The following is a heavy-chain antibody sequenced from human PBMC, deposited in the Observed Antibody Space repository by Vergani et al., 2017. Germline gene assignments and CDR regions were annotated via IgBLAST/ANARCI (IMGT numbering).Heavy chain of an antibody. CDR1: GFTFSSYA. Sequence: VQLVESGGGLVQPGGSLRLSCAASGFTFSSYAMHWVRQAPGKGLEWVAVISYDGSNKYYADSVKGRFTISRDNSKNTLYLQMNSLRAEDTAVYYCARGRSTSYYYYMDVWGKGTTVTVSS. CDR2: ISYDGSNK. V-gene: IGHV3-30-3*01. CDR3: ARGRSTSYYYYMDV. D-gene: IGHD5/OR15-5a*01. J-gene: IGHJ6*03.